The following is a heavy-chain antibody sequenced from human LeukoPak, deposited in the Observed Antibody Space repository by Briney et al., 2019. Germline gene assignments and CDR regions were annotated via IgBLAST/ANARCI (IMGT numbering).Heavy chain of an antibody. CDR1: GYSFTSYW. D-gene: IGHD3-22*01. V-gene: IGHV5-51*01. CDR3: ARPPPSYYYDSSGYPRDAFDI. CDR2: IYPGDSDT. J-gene: IGHJ3*02. Sequence: GESLKISCKGSGYSFTSYWIGWVRQMPGKGLEWMGIIYPGDSDTRYSPSFQGQVTISADKSISTAYLQWSSLKASDTAMYYCARPPPSYYYDSSGYPRDAFDIWGQGTMVTVSS.